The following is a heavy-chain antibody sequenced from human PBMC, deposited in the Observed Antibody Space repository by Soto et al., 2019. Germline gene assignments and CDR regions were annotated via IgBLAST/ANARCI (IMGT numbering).Heavy chain of an antibody. CDR3: ARDHQPITIFGVVLPMDV. D-gene: IGHD3-3*01. CDR1: GFTFSNYN. CDR2: ISSSSSYI. Sequence: GGSLRLSCAASGFTFSNYNMNWVRQAPGKGLEWVTSISSSSSYIYYADSVKGRFTISRDNAKNSLFLQMNSLRAEDTAVYYCARDHQPITIFGVVLPMDVWGKGTTVTVSS. V-gene: IGHV3-21*01. J-gene: IGHJ6*03.